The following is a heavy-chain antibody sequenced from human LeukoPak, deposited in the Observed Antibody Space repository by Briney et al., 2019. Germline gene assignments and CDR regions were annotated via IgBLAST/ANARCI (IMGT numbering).Heavy chain of an antibody. J-gene: IGHJ4*02. Sequence: PGGSLRLSCVASGFSLISSGMHWVRQAPGKGLEWVALISFDGRNQDYADSVKGRFTISRDAYNNTVSLQMNSLRPDDTAVYYCAKQAYNWNDVLGYWGQGTLVTVSS. CDR3: AKQAYNWNDVLGY. CDR2: ISFDGRNQ. CDR1: GFSLISSG. D-gene: IGHD1-20*01. V-gene: IGHV3-30*18.